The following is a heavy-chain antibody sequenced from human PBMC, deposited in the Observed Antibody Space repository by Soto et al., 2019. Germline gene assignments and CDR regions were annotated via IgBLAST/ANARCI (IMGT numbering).Heavy chain of an antibody. CDR1: GYTFTGYY. V-gene: IGHV1-2*02. Sequence: ASVKVSCKASGYTFTGYYMHWVRQAPGQGLEWMGWINPNSGGTNYAQKFQGRVTMTRDTSISTAYMELSGLRSDDTAVYYCARAYDFWSGYLGNWGQGTLVTVSS. J-gene: IGHJ4*02. CDR3: ARAYDFWSGYLGN. D-gene: IGHD3-3*01. CDR2: INPNSGGT.